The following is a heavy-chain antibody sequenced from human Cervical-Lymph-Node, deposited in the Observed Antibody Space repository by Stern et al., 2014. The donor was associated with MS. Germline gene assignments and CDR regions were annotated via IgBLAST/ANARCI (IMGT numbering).Heavy chain of an antibody. Sequence: VQLVESGAEVKKPGASVKVSCKASGYTFTGHQIHWVRQAPGQGLEWMGTINPTGSGTRYTQRFQGRVTMTRDTSTRIVYMELRSLRSEDTAVYYCAREREYCGRTSCSVYGMDVWGQGTTVTVS. CDR2: INPTGSGT. V-gene: IGHV1-46*01. CDR3: AREREYCGRTSCSVYGMDV. J-gene: IGHJ6*02. CDR1: GYTFTGHQ. D-gene: IGHD2-2*01.